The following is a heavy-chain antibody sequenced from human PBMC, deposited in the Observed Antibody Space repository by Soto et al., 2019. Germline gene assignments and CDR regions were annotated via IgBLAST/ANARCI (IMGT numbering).Heavy chain of an antibody. J-gene: IGHJ4*02. V-gene: IGHV3-66*01. CDR3: ARDAWSADY. CDR2: IYSGGST. D-gene: IGHD3-16*01. CDR1: GFTVSTKY. Sequence: EVQLVESGGGLVQPGGSLRLSCAASGFTVSTKYMSWVRQAPGKGLEWVSVIYSGGSTFYADYVRARFTITRDNSKNTVNSQTNSLRAEDTAVYYCARDAWSADYWGQGTLVTVSS.